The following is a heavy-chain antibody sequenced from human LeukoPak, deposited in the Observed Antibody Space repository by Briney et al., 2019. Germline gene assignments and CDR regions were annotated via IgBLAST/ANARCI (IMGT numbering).Heavy chain of an antibody. J-gene: IGHJ4*02. Sequence: PGGSLRLSCAASGFTFSSYGMHWVRQAPGKGLEWVAFIRYDGSNKYYADSVKGRFTISRDNAKNSLYLQMNSLRAEDTAVYYCARERIVGATIANRAFDYWGQGTLVTVSS. D-gene: IGHD1-26*01. CDR3: ARERIVGATIANRAFDY. CDR1: GFTFSSYG. V-gene: IGHV3-30*02. CDR2: IRYDGSNK.